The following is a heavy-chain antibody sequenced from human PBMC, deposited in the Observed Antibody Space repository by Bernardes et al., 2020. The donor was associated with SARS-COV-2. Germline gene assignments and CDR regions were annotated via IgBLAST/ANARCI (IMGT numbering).Heavy chain of an antibody. Sequence: GGSLGLSCAASGFTFSSYGMHWVRQAPGKGLEWVSRINPDGSTTDYADSVRGRFTISRDNAKNTLFLQMNGLRAEDTSLYYCARSAFISGRGYYIDYWPQGTLVTVSS. D-gene: IGHD3-10*01. CDR3: ARSAFISGRGYYIDY. J-gene: IGHJ4*02. CDR2: INPDGSTT. V-gene: IGHV3-74*01. CDR1: GFTFSSYG.